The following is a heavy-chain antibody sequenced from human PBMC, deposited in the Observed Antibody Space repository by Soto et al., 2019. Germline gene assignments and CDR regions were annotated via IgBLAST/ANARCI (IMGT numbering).Heavy chain of an antibody. Sequence: PSQTLSLTCAITGDSVSSNSAGWSWVKQSPSRGLEWLGRTYYRSKWYYEYAVSVRGRVTINPDTSKNQYSLQLNSVTPEDTAVYFCARGEQYSGRIFDYWGQGTLVTVSS. CDR2: TYYRSKWYY. CDR3: ARGEQYSGRIFDY. D-gene: IGHD1-26*01. V-gene: IGHV6-1*01. J-gene: IGHJ4*01. CDR1: GDSVSSNSAG.